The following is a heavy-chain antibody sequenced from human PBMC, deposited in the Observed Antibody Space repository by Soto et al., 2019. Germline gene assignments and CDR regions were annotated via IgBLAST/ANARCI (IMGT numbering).Heavy chain of an antibody. D-gene: IGHD2-2*01. CDR3: ATALGCRSTSCTLDY. CDR2: IIPVSGAA. Sequence: QVQLVQSGAEVKKRGSSVKVSCKASGGTFGSYAFSWVRQAPGQGLEWMGGIIPVSGAAHYAQKFQGRVTITADESTSTAYMELSSLSSQDTAVYYCATALGCRSTSCTLDYWGQGTRVIVSS. J-gene: IGHJ4*02. CDR1: GGTFGSYA. V-gene: IGHV1-69*01.